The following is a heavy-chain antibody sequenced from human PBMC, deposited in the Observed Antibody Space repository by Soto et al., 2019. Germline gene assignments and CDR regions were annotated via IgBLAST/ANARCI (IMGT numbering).Heavy chain of an antibody. D-gene: IGHD3-10*01. Sequence: GGSLRLSCAASGFTFSSYIMNWVRQAPGKGLEWVSSISSSSSYIYYADSVKGRFTISRVNAKNSLYLQMNSLRAEDTAVYYCARDLTELLWFGELLSDWFDPWGQGTLVTVSS. J-gene: IGHJ5*02. CDR2: ISSSSSYI. V-gene: IGHV3-21*01. CDR1: GFTFSSYI. CDR3: ARDLTELLWFGELLSDWFDP.